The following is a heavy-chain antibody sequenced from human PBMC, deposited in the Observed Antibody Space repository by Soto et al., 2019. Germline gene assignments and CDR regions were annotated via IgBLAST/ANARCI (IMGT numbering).Heavy chain of an antibody. CDR2: INHSGST. V-gene: IGHV4-34*01. Sequence: SETLSLTCAVYGGSFSGYYWSWIRQPPGKGLEWIGEINHSGSTNYNPSLKSRVTISVDTSKNQFSLKLSSVTAADTAVYYCARDDDYGADYWGQGTLVTVSS. D-gene: IGHD4-17*01. J-gene: IGHJ4*02. CDR1: GGSFSGYY. CDR3: ARDDDYGADY.